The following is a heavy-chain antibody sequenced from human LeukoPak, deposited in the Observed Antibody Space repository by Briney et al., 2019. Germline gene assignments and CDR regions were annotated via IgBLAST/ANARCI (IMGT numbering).Heavy chain of an antibody. D-gene: IGHD2-15*01. CDR2: ISSRSTTI. CDR1: GFPCSDSF. V-gene: IGHV3-11*01. Sequence: GGSLRLSCTASGFPCSDSFMGWMRQSPGKGLEFIAYISSRSTTIYYADSVKGRFTISRDNAKNSVYLQMDSLRVDDTAVFFCAKGSLAVHTTPFDFWGQGTVVTVSS. J-gene: IGHJ4*02. CDR3: AKGSLAVHTTPFDF.